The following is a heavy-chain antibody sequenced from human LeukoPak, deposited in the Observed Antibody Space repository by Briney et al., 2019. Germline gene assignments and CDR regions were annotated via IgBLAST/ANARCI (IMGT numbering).Heavy chain of an antibody. CDR2: INIDGSST. CDR3: ARAPYYFDS. J-gene: IGHJ4*02. V-gene: IGHV3-74*01. CDR1: GFTFSSYG. Sequence: HAGGSLRLSCAASGFTFSSYGMHWVRQAPGKGLVWVSRINIDGSSTSYADSVKGRFTISRDNANNTLYLQMNSLRAEDTAIYYCARAPYYFDSWGQGTLVTVSS.